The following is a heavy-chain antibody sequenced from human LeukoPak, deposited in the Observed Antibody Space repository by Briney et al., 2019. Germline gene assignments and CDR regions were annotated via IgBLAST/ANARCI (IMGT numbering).Heavy chain of an antibody. J-gene: IGHJ4*02. V-gene: IGHV4-39*01. Sequence: SETLSLTCTVSGGSVNSSSYYWGWIRQPPGKGLEWVGSIYYSGSTYYNPSLKSRLTISVDTSNNQFSLNLSSVTAADTAVYYCRIIYCKATNCYAKGDYWSQGTLVTISS. CDR1: GGSVNSSSYY. D-gene: IGHD2-2*01. CDR2: IYYSGST. CDR3: RIIYCKATNCYAKGDY.